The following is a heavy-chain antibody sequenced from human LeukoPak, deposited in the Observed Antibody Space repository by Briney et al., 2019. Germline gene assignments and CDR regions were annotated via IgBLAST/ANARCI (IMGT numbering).Heavy chain of an antibody. V-gene: IGHV3-48*03. CDR2: ISSSGSTI. J-gene: IGHJ5*02. CDR1: GFTFGSYE. CDR3: ARPLMYYYGSETYFWFDP. Sequence: SGGSLRLSCAASGFTFGSYEMNWVRQAPGKGLEWVSYISSSGSTIYYADSVKGRFTISRDNAKNSLSLQMNSLRAEDTAVYYCARPLMYYYGSETYFWFDPWGQGTLVTVSS. D-gene: IGHD3-10*01.